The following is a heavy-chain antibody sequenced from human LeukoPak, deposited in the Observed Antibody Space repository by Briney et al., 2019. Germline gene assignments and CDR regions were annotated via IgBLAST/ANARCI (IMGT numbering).Heavy chain of an antibody. CDR1: GGSISSYY. V-gene: IGHV4-4*07. D-gene: IGHD3-10*01. Sequence: SETLSLTCTVSGGSISSYYWSWIWQPAGKGLEWIGRIYTSGSTNYNPSLKSRVTMSVDTSKNQFSLKLSSVTAADTAVYYCARGPNMVRGVIIDYWGQGTLVTVSS. CDR3: ARGPNMVRGVIIDY. J-gene: IGHJ4*02. CDR2: IYTSGST.